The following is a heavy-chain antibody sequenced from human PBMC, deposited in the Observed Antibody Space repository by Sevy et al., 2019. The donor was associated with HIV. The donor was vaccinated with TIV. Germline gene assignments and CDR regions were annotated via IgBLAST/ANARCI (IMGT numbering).Heavy chain of an antibody. D-gene: IGHD4-17*01. J-gene: IGHJ4*02. CDR3: TTDREYSDFKGGFDY. CDR2: IRSNTDGGTT. V-gene: IGHV3-15*01. Sequence: GGSLRLSCAASGLTFTDAWMAWVRQAPGKGLEWVGRIRSNTDGGTTEYAAPLKGRFTISRDDSKNTLYLQMNILKSADTAVYYYTTDREYSDFKGGFDYWGRGALVTVSS. CDR1: GLTFTDAW.